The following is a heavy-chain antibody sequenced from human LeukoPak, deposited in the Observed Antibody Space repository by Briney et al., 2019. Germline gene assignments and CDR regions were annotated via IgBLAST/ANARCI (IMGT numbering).Heavy chain of an antibody. CDR2: ISTSSSYI. V-gene: IGHV3-21*01. CDR1: GFTFSSYY. J-gene: IGHJ4*02. Sequence: PGGSLRLSCAASGFTFSSYYMNWVRQAPGKGLEWVSSISTSSSYIYYADSVKGRFTISRDNAKNSLYLQMNSLRAEDTAVYYCARDVPYSSGWYGEWFDYWGQGTLVTVSS. D-gene: IGHD6-19*01. CDR3: ARDVPYSSGWYGEWFDY.